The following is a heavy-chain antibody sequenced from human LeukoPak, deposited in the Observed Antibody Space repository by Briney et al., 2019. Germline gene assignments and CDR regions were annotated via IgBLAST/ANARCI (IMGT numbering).Heavy chain of an antibody. D-gene: IGHD3-22*01. CDR2: IYSGGST. CDR1: GFTVSSNY. Sequence: GGSLRLSCAASGFTVSSNYMSWVRQAPGKGLEWVSVIYSGGSTHYADSVKGRFTISRDNSKNTLYLQMNSLRAEDTAVYYCARGGHDYYDSSGLDYWGQGTLVTVSS. J-gene: IGHJ4*02. CDR3: ARGGHDYYDSSGLDY. V-gene: IGHV3-66*01.